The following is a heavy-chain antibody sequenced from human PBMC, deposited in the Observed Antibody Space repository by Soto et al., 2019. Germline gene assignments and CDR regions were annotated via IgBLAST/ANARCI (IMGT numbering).Heavy chain of an antibody. Sequence: EVQLLESGGGLVQPGGSLRLSCAASGFTFSSYAMSWVRQAPGKGLEWVSAISGSGGSTYYADSVKGRFTISRDNSKNTLYLQMNSLRAEDTAVYYCANGYSSGWYGRADALDIWGQGTMVTVSS. CDR1: GFTFSSYA. V-gene: IGHV3-23*01. CDR3: ANGYSSGWYGRADALDI. D-gene: IGHD6-19*01. CDR2: ISGSGGST. J-gene: IGHJ3*02.